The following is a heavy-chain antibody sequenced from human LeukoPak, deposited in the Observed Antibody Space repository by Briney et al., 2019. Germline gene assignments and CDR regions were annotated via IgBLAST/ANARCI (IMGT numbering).Heavy chain of an antibody. CDR2: INAGNGNT. CDR1: GYTFTSYA. D-gene: IGHD6-6*01. Sequence: ASVKVSCKASGYTFTSYAMHWVRQAPGQRLEWMGWINAGNGNTKYSQKFQGRVTMTRDTSISTAYMELSRLRSDDTAVYYCARDKGIRRSSSSATHWFDPWGQGTLVTVSS. V-gene: IGHV1-3*01. CDR3: ARDKGIRRSSSSATHWFDP. J-gene: IGHJ5*02.